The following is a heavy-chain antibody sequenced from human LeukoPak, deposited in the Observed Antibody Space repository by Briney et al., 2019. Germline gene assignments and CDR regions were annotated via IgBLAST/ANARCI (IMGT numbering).Heavy chain of an antibody. D-gene: IGHD6-19*01. V-gene: IGHV1-3*01. CDR1: GYTFTTYA. CDR3: ARDQSRAVAADAFDI. Sequence: ASVKVSCKASGYTFTTYALHWVRQAPGQRLEWMGWINAGNGNTKYSQKFQARVTVTRDTSASTAYMELSSLRSEDTAVYYCARDQSRAVAADAFDIWGQGTMVTVSS. J-gene: IGHJ3*02. CDR2: INAGNGNT.